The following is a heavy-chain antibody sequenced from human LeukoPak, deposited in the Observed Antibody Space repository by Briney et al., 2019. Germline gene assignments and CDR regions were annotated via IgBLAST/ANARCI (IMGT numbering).Heavy chain of an antibody. Sequence: SETLSLTCDVSGYSISSGYYWAWIRQPPGKGLEWIASIYHIGTTYNNPSLKSRVTISVDMSKNQFSLKLNSVTAADTAVYFCAIQGASGGYDWGWFDSWGQGTPVTVSS. J-gene: IGHJ5*01. V-gene: IGHV4-38-2*01. CDR3: AIQGASGGYDWGWFDS. D-gene: IGHD5-12*01. CDR2: IYHIGTT. CDR1: GYSISSGYY.